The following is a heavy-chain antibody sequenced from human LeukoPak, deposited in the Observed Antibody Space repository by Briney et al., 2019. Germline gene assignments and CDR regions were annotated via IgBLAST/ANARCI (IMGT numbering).Heavy chain of an antibody. CDR2: IIDVVSHT. D-gene: IGHD3-10*01. V-gene: IGHV3-23*01. CDR3: ANDSDGRDYAS. J-gene: IGHJ5*02. CDR1: VYTFRDFG. Sequence: PGGSFRLSCAVFVYTFRDFGMSWSRQGPGKGVERVAHIIDVVSHTFYADSAKGRFIISRDNSNIRVFLKINTLRPENTALYSCANDSDGRDYASWGQGTLVTVSS.